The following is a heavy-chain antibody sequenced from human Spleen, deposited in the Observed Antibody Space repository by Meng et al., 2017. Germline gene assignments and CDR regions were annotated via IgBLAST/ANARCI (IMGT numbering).Heavy chain of an antibody. D-gene: IGHD6-25*01. J-gene: IGHJ4*02. CDR3: ARDEDISAAGKLFGDY. CDR2: INPKSGDT. CDR1: GYNFPDYY. V-gene: IGHV1-2*06. Sequence: QVRRVKSGAEGKKPGAAVKVSCKPSGYNFPDYYIHWVRRAPGQGLEWMGRINPKSGDTHYAQKFQARVTMTGDTSISTAYMELSGLRSDDTAMYYCARDEDISAAGKLFGDYWGQGTLVTVSS.